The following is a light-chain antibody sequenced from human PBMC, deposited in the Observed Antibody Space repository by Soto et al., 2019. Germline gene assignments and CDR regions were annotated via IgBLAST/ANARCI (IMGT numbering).Light chain of an antibody. Sequence: DIQLTQSPSSLSASVGDRVTITCRASQDISDYLAWYQQRPGKAPELLIYAASTLQSGVPSRFSGSGSGTEFTLTISSLQPEDFATYSCQQLNSYPLTFGGGTKVEIK. J-gene: IGKJ4*01. CDR1: QDISDY. V-gene: IGKV1-9*01. CDR2: AAS. CDR3: QQLNSYPLT.